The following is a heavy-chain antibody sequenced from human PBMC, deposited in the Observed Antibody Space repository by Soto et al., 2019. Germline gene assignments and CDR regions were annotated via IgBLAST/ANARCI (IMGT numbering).Heavy chain of an antibody. CDR2: ISGSGGST. CDR1: GVTFSSYA. CDR3: AKCRGLEWLSSLD. Sequence: EVQLLESGGGLVQQGGSLRLSCAASGVTFSSYAMSWVRQAPGKGLEWVSAISGSGGSTYYADSVKGRFTMSRDKSKNTLYLHMNSLRAEDTAVSYGAKCRGLEWLSSLDWGQETLVTVSS. D-gene: IGHD3-3*01. V-gene: IGHV3-23*01. J-gene: IGHJ4*02.